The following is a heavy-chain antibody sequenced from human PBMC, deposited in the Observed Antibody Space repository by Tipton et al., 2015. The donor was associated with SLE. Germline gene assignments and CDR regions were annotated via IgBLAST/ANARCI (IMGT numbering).Heavy chain of an antibody. CDR2: VYDIDST. J-gene: IGHJ4*02. CDR3: ARGGIYHDDIVNVDY. Sequence: TLSLTCTVSGASISSYYWSWVRQPPGKGLEWIGYVYDIDSTNYNPSLKSRVTISLDPSKNQFSLKLSSVTAADTAIYYCARGGIYHDDIVNVDYWGQGPRVPASS. V-gene: IGHV4-59*01. CDR1: GASISSYY. D-gene: IGHD2-15*01.